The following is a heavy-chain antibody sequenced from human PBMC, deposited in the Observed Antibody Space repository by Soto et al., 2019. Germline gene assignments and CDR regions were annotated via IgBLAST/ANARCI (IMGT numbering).Heavy chain of an antibody. V-gene: IGHV3-7*03. CDR1: GFTFSSYW. D-gene: IGHD3-22*01. CDR3: ARHYYDSSGYLSPQFDY. Sequence: PGGSLRLSCAASGFTFSSYWMSWVRQAPGKGLEWVANIKQDGSEKYYVDSVKGRFTISRDNAKNSLYLQMNSLRAEDTAVYYCARHYYDSSGYLSPQFDYWDQGTLVTVSS. CDR2: IKQDGSEK. J-gene: IGHJ4*02.